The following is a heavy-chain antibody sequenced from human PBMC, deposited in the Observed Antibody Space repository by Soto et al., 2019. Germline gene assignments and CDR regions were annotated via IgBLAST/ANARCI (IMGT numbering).Heavy chain of an antibody. V-gene: IGHV5-51*01. CDR1: GYSFTSYW. Sequence: PGASLKISCQGSGYSFTSYWIGWVRQMPGKGLEWMGIIYPGDSDTRYSPSFQGQVTISADKSISTAYLQWSSLKASDTAMYYCARSPERGYSSGWTFDYWGQGTLVTVSS. CDR3: ARSPERGYSSGWTFDY. J-gene: IGHJ4*02. D-gene: IGHD6-19*01. CDR2: IYPGDSDT.